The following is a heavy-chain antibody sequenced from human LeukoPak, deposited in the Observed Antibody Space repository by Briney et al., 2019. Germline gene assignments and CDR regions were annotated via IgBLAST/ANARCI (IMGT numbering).Heavy chain of an antibody. Sequence: SETLSLTCSISGVSISTYYWSWIRQPPGKGLEWIGHIYYSGSTNYNPSLKSRVTISVDMSNNRFSLNLTSVTAADTAVYYCAREVYGDYEYNWFAPWGQGTLVTVSS. CDR1: GVSISTYY. D-gene: IGHD4-17*01. J-gene: IGHJ5*02. V-gene: IGHV4-59*01. CDR3: AREVYGDYEYNWFAP. CDR2: IYYSGST.